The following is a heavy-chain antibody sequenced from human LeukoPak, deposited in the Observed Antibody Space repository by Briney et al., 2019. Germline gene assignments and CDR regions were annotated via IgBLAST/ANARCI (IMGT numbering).Heavy chain of an antibody. J-gene: IGHJ5*02. CDR1: GYTFTSYG. CDR3: ARVLTYYDILTGYFGVAGWFDP. CDR2: ISAYNGNT. D-gene: IGHD3-9*01. Sequence: ASVKVSCKASGYTFTSYGISWVRQAPGQGLEWMGWISAYNGNTNYAQKLQGRVTMTTDTSTSTAYMELRSLRSDDAAVYYCARVLTYYDILTGYFGVAGWFDPWGQGTLVTVSS. V-gene: IGHV1-18*01.